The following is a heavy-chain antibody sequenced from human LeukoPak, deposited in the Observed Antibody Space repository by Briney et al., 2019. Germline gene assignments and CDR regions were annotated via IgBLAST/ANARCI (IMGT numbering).Heavy chain of an antibody. CDR3: ARDASVLRFSRGVFGSTSDY. D-gene: IGHD3-3*01. Sequence: ASVKVSCKASEYTFTGYYMHWVRQAPGQGLEWMGWINPNSGGTNYAQKFQGRVTMTRDTSISTAYMELSRLRSDDTAVYYCARDASVLRFSRGVFGSTSDYWGQGTLVTVSS. CDR1: EYTFTGYY. CDR2: INPNSGGT. J-gene: IGHJ4*02. V-gene: IGHV1-2*02.